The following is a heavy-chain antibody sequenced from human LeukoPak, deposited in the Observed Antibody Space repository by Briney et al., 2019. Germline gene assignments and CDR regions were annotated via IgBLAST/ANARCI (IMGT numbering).Heavy chain of an antibody. D-gene: IGHD6-13*01. Sequence: ASVKVSCKASGYTFTSYAMHWVRQAPGQRLEWMGWINAGNGNTKYSQKFQGRVTITRDASASTAYMELGSLRSEDTVVYYCARDPIGSSWPYYFDYWGQGTLVTVSS. J-gene: IGHJ4*02. CDR3: ARDPIGSSWPYYFDY. CDR2: INAGNGNT. CDR1: GYTFTSYA. V-gene: IGHV1-3*01.